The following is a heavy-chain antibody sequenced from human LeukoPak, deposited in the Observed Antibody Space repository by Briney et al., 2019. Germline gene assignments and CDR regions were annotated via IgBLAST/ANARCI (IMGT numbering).Heavy chain of an antibody. Sequence: PGGSLRLSCAASGFTFSSYSMNWVRQAPGKGLEWVSYISTSSSTIYYADSVKGRFTISRDNAKHSLYLQMNSLRAEDAAVYYCARNLDWFDPWGQGTLVTVSS. CDR2: ISTSSSTI. V-gene: IGHV3-48*01. CDR3: ARNLDWFDP. J-gene: IGHJ5*02. CDR1: GFTFSSYS. D-gene: IGHD3-16*01.